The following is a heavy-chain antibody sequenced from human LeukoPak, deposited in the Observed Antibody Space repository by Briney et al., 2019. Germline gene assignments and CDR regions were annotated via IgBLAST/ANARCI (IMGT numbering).Heavy chain of an antibody. D-gene: IGHD3-3*01. CDR2: IIPIFGTA. V-gene: IGHV1-69*06. J-gene: IGHJ4*02. CDR1: GGTFSSYA. CDR3: ARAQVTIFGVVTQFDY. Sequence: ASVKVSCKASGGTFSSYAISWVRQAPGQGLEWMGGIIPIFGTANYAQKFQGRVTITADKSTSTAYMELSSLRSEDTAVYYCARAQVTIFGVVTQFDYWGQGTLVTVSS.